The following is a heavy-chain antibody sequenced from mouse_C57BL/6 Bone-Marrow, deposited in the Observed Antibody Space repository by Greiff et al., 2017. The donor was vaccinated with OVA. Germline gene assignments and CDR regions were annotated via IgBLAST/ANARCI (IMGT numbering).Heavy chain of an antibody. CDR1: GYTFTSYW. D-gene: IGHD2-4*01. CDR3: AIHDYDGGLYAMDY. CDR2: IDPSDSYT. V-gene: IGHV1-69*01. J-gene: IGHJ4*01. Sequence: VQLQQSGAELVMPGASVKLSCKASGYTFTSYWMHWVKQRPGQGLEWIGEIDPSDSYTNYNQKFKGKSTLTVDKSSSTAYMQLSSLTSEDSAVYYCAIHDYDGGLYAMDYWGQGTSVTVSS.